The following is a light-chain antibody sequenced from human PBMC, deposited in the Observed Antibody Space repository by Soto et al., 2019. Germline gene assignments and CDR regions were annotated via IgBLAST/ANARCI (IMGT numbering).Light chain of an antibody. CDR2: SNN. Sequence: QSVLTQPPSASATPGQRVTISCSGGSSNIGSNTVNWYQQLPGTAPKLLIHSNNQRPSGVPDRFSGSKSGTSASLAISGLQSEDEADYYCPAWDDSLNGVVFGGGTKVTVL. J-gene: IGLJ2*01. V-gene: IGLV1-44*01. CDR3: PAWDDSLNGVV. CDR1: SSNIGSNT.